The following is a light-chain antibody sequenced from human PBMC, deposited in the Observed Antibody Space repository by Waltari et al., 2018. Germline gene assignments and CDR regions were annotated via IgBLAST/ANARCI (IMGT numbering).Light chain of an antibody. CDR3: QSADNSGTVI. CDR1: ALRKQY. Sequence: SDEVTQPPSVSVSAGQTARITCSGDALRKQYGYWYQQKPGQAPVVIKYKDIERPSGIPERFSDSTSATTVTLTISGVQPEDEADYYCQSADNSGTVIFGGGTKVTVL. J-gene: IGLJ2*01. CDR2: KDI. V-gene: IGLV3-25*03.